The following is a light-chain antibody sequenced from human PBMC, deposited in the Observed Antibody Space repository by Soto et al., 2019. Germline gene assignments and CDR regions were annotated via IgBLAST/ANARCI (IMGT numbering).Light chain of an antibody. CDR3: STWDDSLDGVV. V-gene: IGLV1-44*01. J-gene: IGLJ2*01. CDR2: GNN. Sequence: QAVVTQPPSESGTPGQRVTISCSGSGSNIGRNSVNWYQQVAGTAPKLLIYGNNQRPSGVPDRFSDSKSGTSASLAISGLQSDDEADYYCSTWDDSLDGVVFGGGTKVTVL. CDR1: GSNIGRNS.